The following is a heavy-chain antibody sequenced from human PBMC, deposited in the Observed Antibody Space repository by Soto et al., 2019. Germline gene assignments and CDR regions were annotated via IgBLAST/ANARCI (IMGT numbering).Heavy chain of an antibody. CDR2: IYKGGSI. J-gene: IGHJ5*02. Sequence: SETLSLTCRVSGGAISNDYWTWIRQPPGKGLEWIGYIYKGGSINYNPSLKRRVTISVDTSNNQFSLKLSSVTAADTAVYYCARAYYDRSGYAVDPWGQGTLVTVSS. CDR3: ARAYYDRSGYAVDP. V-gene: IGHV4-4*09. CDR1: GGAISNDY. D-gene: IGHD3-22*01.